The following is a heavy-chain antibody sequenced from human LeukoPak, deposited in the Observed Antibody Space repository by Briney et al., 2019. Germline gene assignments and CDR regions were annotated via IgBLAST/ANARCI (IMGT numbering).Heavy chain of an antibody. J-gene: IGHJ4*02. Sequence: TSETLSLTCTVSDGSISSHYWNWFRQPPGKGLEWIGHIYYTGTTHYNPSLQSRVSISIDTSKNQFSLKLRSVTAVDTAVYYCARWGHFDTSGYFVADYWGQGTLITVSS. CDR3: ARWGHFDTSGYFVADY. D-gene: IGHD3-22*01. V-gene: IGHV4-59*11. CDR2: IYYTGTT. CDR1: DGSISSHY.